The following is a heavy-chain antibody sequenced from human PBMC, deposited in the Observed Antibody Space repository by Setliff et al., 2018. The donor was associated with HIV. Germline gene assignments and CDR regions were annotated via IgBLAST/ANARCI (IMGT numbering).Heavy chain of an antibody. V-gene: IGHV4-31*03. J-gene: IGHJ5*02. CDR1: GDSINTDGLY. Sequence: PSETLSLTCTVSGDSINTDGLYWTWIRQHPATGLEWIGYIHYNGITYYNPSLESRVSISVDLSKNQFSLELNSVTVADTAVYYCARTKGGSKHGSFWDSWGQGILVTVSS. CDR3: ARTKGGSKHGSFWDS. D-gene: IGHD3-10*01. CDR2: IHYNGIT.